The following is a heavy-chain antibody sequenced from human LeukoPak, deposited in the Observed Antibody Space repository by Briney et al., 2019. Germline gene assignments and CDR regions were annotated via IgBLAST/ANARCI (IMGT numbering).Heavy chain of an antibody. CDR2: IRYDGSNK. D-gene: IGHD6-19*01. CDR3: AKGSKAVLFTRDHYMDV. J-gene: IGHJ6*03. Sequence: PGGSLRLSCAASGFTFSSYGIHWVRQAAGKGLQWVAFIRYDGSNKYYADSVKGRFTISRDNSKSTLYLQMNSLRAEDTAVYYCAKGSKAVLFTRDHYMDVWGKGTTVTFSS. V-gene: IGHV3-30*02. CDR1: GFTFSSYG.